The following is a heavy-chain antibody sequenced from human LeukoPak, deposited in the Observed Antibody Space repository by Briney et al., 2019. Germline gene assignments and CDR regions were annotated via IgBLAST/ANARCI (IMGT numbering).Heavy chain of an antibody. D-gene: IGHD3-10*01. J-gene: IGHJ4*02. Sequence: GGTLRLSCAASGFTFSSYGMSWVRQALGKGLEWVSTIRGSGGGTYYADSVKGRFTISRDNSKNTLYLQMNSLRAEDTAVYYCAKDFFSTMPRGVRGLDYWGQGTLVTVSS. CDR3: AKDFFSTMPRGVRGLDY. CDR2: IRGSGGGT. V-gene: IGHV3-23*01. CDR1: GFTFSSYG.